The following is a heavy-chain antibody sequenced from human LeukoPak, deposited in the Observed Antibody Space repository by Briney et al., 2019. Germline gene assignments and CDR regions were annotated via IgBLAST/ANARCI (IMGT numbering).Heavy chain of an antibody. V-gene: IGHV3-23*01. Sequence: GGSLRLSCAASGFTFSSYAMSWVRQAPGKRLEWVSAISGSGGSTYYADSVKGRFTISRDNSKNTLYLQMNSLRAEDTAVYYCASGRFIRLPGYWGQGTLVTVSS. D-gene: IGHD2-21*01. CDR3: ASGRFIRLPGY. J-gene: IGHJ4*02. CDR2: ISGSGGST. CDR1: GFTFSSYA.